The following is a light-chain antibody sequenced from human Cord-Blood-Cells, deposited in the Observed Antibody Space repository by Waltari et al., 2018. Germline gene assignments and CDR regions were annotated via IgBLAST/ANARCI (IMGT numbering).Light chain of an antibody. V-gene: IGKV1-27*01. CDR3: QKYNSAPQT. CDR1: QGISNY. CDR2: AAS. J-gene: IGKJ1*01. Sequence: DIQLTQSPSSLSVSVGDRVHINFRASQGISNYLAWYQQKPGKVPKLLIYAASTLQSGVPSRFSGSGSGTDFTLTISSLQPEDVATYYCQKYNSAPQTFGQGTKVEIK.